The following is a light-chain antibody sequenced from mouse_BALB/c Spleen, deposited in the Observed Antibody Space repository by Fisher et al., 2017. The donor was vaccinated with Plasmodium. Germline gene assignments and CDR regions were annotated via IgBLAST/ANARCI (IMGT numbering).Light chain of an antibody. CDR1: QSLLDSDGQTY. CDR3: WQGTHLPLT. V-gene: IGKV1-135*01. CDR2: LVS. Sequence: VLTQTPLTLSVNIGQSASISCKSSQSLLDSDGQTYLNWLLQRPSQSPKRLISLVSEQDSGVPDRFTGSVSGTDFTLKISRVEAEDLGVYYCWQGTHLPLTCGAGTKLELK. J-gene: IGKJ5*01.